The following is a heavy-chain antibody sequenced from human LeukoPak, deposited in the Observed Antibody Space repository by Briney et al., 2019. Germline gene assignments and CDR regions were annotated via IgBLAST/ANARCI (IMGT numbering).Heavy chain of an antibody. CDR1: GFTFSNYG. CDR2: ISAYNGDT. J-gene: IGHJ4*02. D-gene: IGHD4-23*01. Sequence: ASVKVSCKASGFTFSNYGISWVRQAPGQGLEWMGWISAYNGDTNYARELQGRVTMTTDTSTSAAYMELRSLRSDDTAVYYCVRDRSLEPTMVVTPLDCWGQGTLVTVSS. V-gene: IGHV1-18*01. CDR3: VRDRSLEPTMVVTPLDC.